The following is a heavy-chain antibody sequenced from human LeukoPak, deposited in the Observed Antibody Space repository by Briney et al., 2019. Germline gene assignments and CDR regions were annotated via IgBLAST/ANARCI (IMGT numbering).Heavy chain of an antibody. CDR3: AKDMHSSPHYYMDV. Sequence: PGGSLRLSCAASGFTFDDHAMHWVRQAPGKGLEWVSLISWDGGSTYYADSVKGRFTISRDNSKNSLYLQMNSLRAEDTALYYCAKDMHSSPHYYMDVWGKGTTVTISS. D-gene: IGHD6-13*01. CDR2: ISWDGGST. CDR1: GFTFDDHA. V-gene: IGHV3-43D*03. J-gene: IGHJ6*03.